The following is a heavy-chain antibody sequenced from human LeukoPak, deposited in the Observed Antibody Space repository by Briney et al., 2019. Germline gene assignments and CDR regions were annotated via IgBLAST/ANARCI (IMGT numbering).Heavy chain of an antibody. Sequence: ASVKVSCKTSGYSLSDNYMHWVRQAPGQGLEWMGWINPNSGDTNYAQKFQGRLTMTRDASISTVYLELSRLRSDDTAVYYCAREVYGDSSFDYWGQGTLATVSS. D-gene: IGHD4-17*01. J-gene: IGHJ4*02. CDR2: INPNSGDT. CDR1: GYSLSDNY. CDR3: AREVYGDSSFDY. V-gene: IGHV1-2*02.